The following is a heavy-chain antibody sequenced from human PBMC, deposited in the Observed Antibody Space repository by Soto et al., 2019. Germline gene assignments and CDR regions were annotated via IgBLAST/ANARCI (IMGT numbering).Heavy chain of an antibody. CDR2: IIPIFGTA. CDR1: GGTFSSYS. D-gene: IGHD4-4*01. Sequence: ASVNGSCKSSGGTFSSYSISWVRQAPGQGLEWMGGIIPIFGTANYAQKFQGRVTITADESTSTAYMELSSLRSEDTAVYYCAVSMTTVTPSGMDVWGQGTTVTVSS. J-gene: IGHJ6*02. CDR3: AVSMTTVTPSGMDV. V-gene: IGHV1-69*13.